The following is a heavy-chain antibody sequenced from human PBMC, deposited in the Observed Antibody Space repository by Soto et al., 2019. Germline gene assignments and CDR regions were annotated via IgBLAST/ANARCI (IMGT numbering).Heavy chain of an antibody. Sequence: VEMVQSGAEVKKPGASVRVSCKASGYTFTDYFIHWVRQAPGQGLEWMGWINPNSGGTNYAQKFQGRVTMTRVTSMTTVYLDLSRLRSDDTATYYCARDTKIPANAIHDGRWGQGTLVTVSS. D-gene: IGHD2-2*01. CDR1: GYTFTDYF. J-gene: IGHJ4*02. V-gene: IGHV1-2*02. CDR2: INPNSGGT. CDR3: ARDTKIPANAIHDGR.